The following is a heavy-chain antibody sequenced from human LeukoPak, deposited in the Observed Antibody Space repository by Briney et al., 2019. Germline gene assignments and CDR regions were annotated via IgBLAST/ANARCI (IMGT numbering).Heavy chain of an antibody. CDR3: ARGYCSGNSCRLFDY. CDR1: GFTFSSYA. D-gene: IGHD2-15*01. CDR2: VTWNAGST. V-gene: IGHV3-20*04. Sequence: GGSLRLSCAASGFTFSSYAMSWVRQGPGQGLQWVSLVTWNAGSTGYADSVKGRFTISRDNAKSSLYLQMNSLRAEDTALYYCARGYCSGNSCRLFDYWGQGTLVTVSS. J-gene: IGHJ4*02.